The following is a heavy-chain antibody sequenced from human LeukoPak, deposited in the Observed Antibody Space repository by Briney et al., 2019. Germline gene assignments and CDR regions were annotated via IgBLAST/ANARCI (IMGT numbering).Heavy chain of an antibody. J-gene: IGHJ3*02. D-gene: IGHD2-2*01. V-gene: IGHV4-34*01. CDR2: INHSGST. CDR3: ARGYCSSTSCYGAFDI. CDR1: GGSFSGYY. Sequence: SETLSPTCAVYGGSFSGYYWSWIRQPPGKGLEWIGEINHSGSTNYNPSLKSRVTISVDTSKNQFSLKLSSVTAADTAVYYCARGYCSSTSCYGAFDIWGQGTMVTVSS.